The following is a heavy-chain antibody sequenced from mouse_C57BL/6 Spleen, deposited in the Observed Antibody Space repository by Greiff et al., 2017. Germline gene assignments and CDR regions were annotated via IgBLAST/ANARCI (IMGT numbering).Heavy chain of an antibody. V-gene: IGHV5-9-1*02. CDR3: TREGRRAMVTTGFDY. Sequence: EVKLVESGEGLVKPGGSLKLSCAASGFTFSSYAMSWVRQTPEKRLEWVAYISSGGDYIYYADTVKGRFTISRDNARNTLYLQMSSLKSEDTARYYCTREGRRAMVTTGFDYWGQGTTRTVSS. J-gene: IGHJ2*01. D-gene: IGHD2-2*01. CDR1: GFTFSSYA. CDR2: ISSGGDYI.